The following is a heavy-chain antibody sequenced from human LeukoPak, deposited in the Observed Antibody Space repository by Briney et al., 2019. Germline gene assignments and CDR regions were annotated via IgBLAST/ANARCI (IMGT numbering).Heavy chain of an antibody. J-gene: IGHJ4*02. CDR2: IKQDGSEK. V-gene: IGHV3-7*01. Sequence: PGGSLRLSCAASGFTFSSYWMSWVRQAPGKGLEWVANIKQDGSEKYYVDSAKGRFTTSRDNAKNSLYPQMNSLRAEDTALYYCASGRQLGYWGQGTLVTVSS. CDR1: GFTFSSYW. CDR3: ASGRQLGY. D-gene: IGHD3-16*01.